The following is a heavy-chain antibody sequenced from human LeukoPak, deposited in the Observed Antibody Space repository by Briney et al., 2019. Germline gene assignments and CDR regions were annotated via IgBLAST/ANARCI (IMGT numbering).Heavy chain of an antibody. J-gene: IGHJ5*01. D-gene: IGHD6-13*01. CDR3: ARRRAEGGSNGHYNWFDS. V-gene: IGHV4-59*08. CDR2: IYFSGTT. CDR1: GDSINAYY. Sequence: SETLSLTCTVSGDSINAYYWGWIRQPPGKGLEWIGYIYFSGTTKYNPSLESRVTISVDTSKNQFSLKLSSVTAADTAVYYCARRRAEGGSNGHYNWFDSWGQGILVTVSS.